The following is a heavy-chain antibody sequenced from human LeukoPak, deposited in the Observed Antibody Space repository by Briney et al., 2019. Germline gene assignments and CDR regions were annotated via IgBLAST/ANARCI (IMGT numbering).Heavy chain of an antibody. CDR2: IYYSGST. Sequence: SETLSLTCAVYGGSFSGYYWSWIRQPPGKGLEWIGYIYYSGSTNYNPSLKSRVTISVDTSKNQFSLKLSSVTAADTAVYYCARHGVWGSSYYFDYWGQGTLVTVSS. V-gene: IGHV4-59*08. J-gene: IGHJ4*02. CDR1: GGSFSGYY. D-gene: IGHD3-16*01. CDR3: ARHGVWGSSYYFDY.